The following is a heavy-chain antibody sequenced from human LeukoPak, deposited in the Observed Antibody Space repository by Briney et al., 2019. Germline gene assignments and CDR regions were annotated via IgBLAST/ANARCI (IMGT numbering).Heavy chain of an antibody. Sequence: ASVKVPCKVSGYTLTELSMHWVRQAPGKGLEWMGGFDPEDGETIYAQKFQGRVTMTEDTSTDTAYMELSSLRSEDTAVYYCATDRPPRGYSYGYYGSWGQGTLVTVSS. D-gene: IGHD5-18*01. CDR1: GYTLTELS. J-gene: IGHJ5*02. CDR3: ATDRPPRGYSYGYYGS. V-gene: IGHV1-24*01. CDR2: FDPEDGET.